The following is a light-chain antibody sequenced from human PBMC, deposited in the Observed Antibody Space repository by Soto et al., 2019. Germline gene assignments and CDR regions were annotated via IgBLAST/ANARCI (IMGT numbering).Light chain of an antibody. V-gene: IGLV2-14*01. Sequence: QSVLAQPASVSGSPGQSITISCTGTSSDVGGNKYVSWYQQYPGKVPKLLINKVSNRPSGVSNRLSGSKSGNTASLTISGLLAEDEADYFCCSFAGSNPFPYVFGTGTKVTVL. CDR3: CSFAGSNPFPYV. CDR1: SSDVGGNKY. CDR2: KVS. J-gene: IGLJ1*01.